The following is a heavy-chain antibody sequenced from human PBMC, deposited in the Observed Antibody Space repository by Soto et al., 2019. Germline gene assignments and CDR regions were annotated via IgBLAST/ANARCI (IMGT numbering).Heavy chain of an antibody. D-gene: IGHD3-22*01. CDR1: GFTFSSYA. V-gene: IGHV3-23*01. Sequence: GGSLRLSCAASGFTFSSYAMSWVRQAPGKGLEWVSAISGSGGSTYCADSVKGRFTISRDNSKNTLYLQMNSLRAEDTAVYYCAKDCPAYYYNSTGYLDYWGQGNLVTVSS. CDR3: AKDCPAYYYNSTGYLDY. CDR2: ISGSGGST. J-gene: IGHJ4*02.